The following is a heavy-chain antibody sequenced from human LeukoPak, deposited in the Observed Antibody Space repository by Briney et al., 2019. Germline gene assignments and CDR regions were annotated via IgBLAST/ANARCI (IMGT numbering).Heavy chain of an antibody. CDR2: IYYSGST. V-gene: IGHV4-59*12. CDR3: AREARGMAINAHDAFDI. CDR1: GGSISSYY. Sequence: PSETQSLTCTVSGGSISSYYWGWIRQPPGKGLEWIGYIYYSGSTNYNPSLKSRVTISVDTSKNQFSLKLTSLTAADTAVYYCAREARGMAINAHDAFDIWGQGTMVTVSS. J-gene: IGHJ3*02. D-gene: IGHD5-24*01.